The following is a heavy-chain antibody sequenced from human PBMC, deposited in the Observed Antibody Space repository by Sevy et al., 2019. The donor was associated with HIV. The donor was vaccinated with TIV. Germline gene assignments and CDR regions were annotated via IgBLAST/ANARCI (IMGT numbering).Heavy chain of an antibody. Sequence: GGSLRLSCDASGFSLSAYWMLWVRQAPGKGLEWVANINQDGSTTYYANSVRGRFTISRDNAKNLLFLHLSALRAEDTALYYGVRAMASVDSYWGQGTLVTVSS. CDR3: VRAMASVDSY. CDR2: INQDGSTT. V-gene: IGHV3-7*01. D-gene: IGHD3-22*01. CDR1: GFSLSAYW. J-gene: IGHJ4*02.